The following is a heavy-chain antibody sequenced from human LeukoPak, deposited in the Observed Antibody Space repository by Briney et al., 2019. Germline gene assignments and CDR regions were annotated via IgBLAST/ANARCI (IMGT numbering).Heavy chain of an antibody. J-gene: IGHJ4*02. CDR3: TRLAHYYDSSGYYSFY. CDR2: IYYSGST. Sequence: SETLSLTCTVSGGSISSSSYYWGWIRQPPGKVLEWIGSIYYSGSTYYNPSLKSRVTISVDTSKNQFSLKLSSVTAADTAVYFCTRLAHYYDSSGYYSFYWGQGTLGSVSS. V-gene: IGHV4-39*01. D-gene: IGHD3-22*01. CDR1: GGSISSSSYY.